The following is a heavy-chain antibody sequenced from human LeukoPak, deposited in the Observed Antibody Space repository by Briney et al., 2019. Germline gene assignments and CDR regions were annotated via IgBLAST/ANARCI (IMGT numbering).Heavy chain of an antibody. CDR1: GFTFGSYA. CDR3: AKEGSESYSATPFEY. D-gene: IGHD3-10*01. J-gene: IGHJ4*02. Sequence: PGGSLRLSCAASGFTFGSYAMSWVRQIPGKGLEWVSALSARGGRTFYADSVNGRFTISRDNSKNMLYLQMNSLRAEDTAVYYCAKEGSESYSATPFEYWGQGTLVTVSS. CDR2: LSARGGRT. V-gene: IGHV3-23*01.